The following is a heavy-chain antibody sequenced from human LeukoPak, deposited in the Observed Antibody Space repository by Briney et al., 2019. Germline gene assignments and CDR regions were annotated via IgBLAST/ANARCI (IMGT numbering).Heavy chain of an antibody. V-gene: IGHV3-66*01. Sequence: GGSLRLSCVASGFTVSANYMTWVRQAPGKGLEWVSLMYSNGDTYYAESVKGRFTLSRDTSKNTLYLHMNSLKVEDTALYYCARDRGGYYYCPLDYWGQGILVTVSS. CDR2: MYSNGDT. D-gene: IGHD3-22*01. CDR3: ARDRGGYYYCPLDY. CDR1: GFTVSANY. J-gene: IGHJ4*02.